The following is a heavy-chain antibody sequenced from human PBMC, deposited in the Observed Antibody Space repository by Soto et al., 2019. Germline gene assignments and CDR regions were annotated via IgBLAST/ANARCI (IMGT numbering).Heavy chain of an antibody. CDR1: RFTFSGYG. Sequence: QVQLVESGGGVVQPGRSLRLSCAASRFTFSGYGMHWVRQAPGKGLEWVAVIWYDGSNKYYADSVKGRFTISRDNSKNTLYLQMNSLRAEDTAVYYCARDRTVVVAATLDYWGQGTLVTVSS. J-gene: IGHJ4*02. CDR3: ARDRTVVVAATLDY. V-gene: IGHV3-33*01. D-gene: IGHD2-15*01. CDR2: IWYDGSNK.